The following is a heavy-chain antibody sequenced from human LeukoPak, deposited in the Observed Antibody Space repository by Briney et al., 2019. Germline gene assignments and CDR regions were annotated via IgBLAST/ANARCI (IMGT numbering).Heavy chain of an antibody. CDR3: ARVVLDHYYDSSGYLGTLDY. D-gene: IGHD3-22*01. CDR2: INTYNGNT. V-gene: IGHV1-18*01. CDR1: GYTFTNYG. J-gene: IGHJ4*02. Sequence: ASVKVSCKASGYTFTNYGISWVRQAPGQGLEWMGWINTYNGNTNDAQKFQGRVTITTDTSTSTAYMELRSLRSDDTAVYYCARVVLDHYYDSSGYLGTLDYWGQGTLVTVSS.